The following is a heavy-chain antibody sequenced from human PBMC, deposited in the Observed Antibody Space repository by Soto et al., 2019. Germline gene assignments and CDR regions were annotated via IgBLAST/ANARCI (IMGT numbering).Heavy chain of an antibody. D-gene: IGHD3-10*01. V-gene: IGHV1-69*13. CDR1: GGTFSSYA. J-gene: IGHJ6*02. CDR3: ARSVRGVTIGRYGMDV. Sequence: PVKVSCKASGGTFSSYAISWVRQAPGQGLEWMGGIIPIFGTANYAQKFQGRVTITADESTSTAYMELSSLRSEDTAVYYCARSVRGVTIGRYGMDVWGQGTTVTVSS. CDR2: IIPIFGTA.